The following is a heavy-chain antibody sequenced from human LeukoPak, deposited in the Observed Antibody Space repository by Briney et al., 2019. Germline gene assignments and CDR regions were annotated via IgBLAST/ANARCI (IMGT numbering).Heavy chain of an antibody. Sequence: KPSETLSLTCAVYGGSFSGYYWSWIRQPPGKGLEWSGEINHSGSTNYNPSLKSRVTISVDTSKIQFSLKLSSVTAADTAVYYCAREGLNMVRGVIPKEAWGWFDPWGQGTLVTVSS. CDR1: GGSFSGYY. J-gene: IGHJ5*02. CDR2: INHSGST. CDR3: AREGLNMVRGVIPKEAWGWFDP. D-gene: IGHD3-10*01. V-gene: IGHV4-34*01.